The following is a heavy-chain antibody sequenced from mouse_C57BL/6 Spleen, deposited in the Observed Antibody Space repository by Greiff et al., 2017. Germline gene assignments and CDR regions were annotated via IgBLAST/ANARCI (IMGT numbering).Heavy chain of an antibody. CDR3: ARQSFITTVVARRYYFDY. J-gene: IGHJ2*01. CDR1: GFTFSSYT. CDR2: ISGGGGNT. V-gene: IGHV5-9*01. Sequence: EVKLVESGGGLVKPGGSLKLSCAASGFTFSSYTMSWVRQTPEKRLEWVATISGGGGNTYYPDSVKGRFTISRDNAKNTLYLQMSSLRSEDTALYYCARQSFITTVVARRYYFDYWGQGTTLTVSS. D-gene: IGHD1-1*01.